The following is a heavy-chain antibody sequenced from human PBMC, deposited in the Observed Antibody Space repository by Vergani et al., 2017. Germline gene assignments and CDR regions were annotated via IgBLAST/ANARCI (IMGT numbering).Heavy chain of an antibody. CDR1: GYSFTSYW. CDR2: IDPSDSYT. D-gene: IGHD2-15*01. V-gene: IGHV5-10-1*03. Sequence: EVQLVQSGAEVKKPGESLRISCKGSGYSFTSYWISWVRQMPGKGLEWMGRIDPSDSYTNYSPSFKGHVTMSADNSISTSYRQWSSLKASDTAMYYCARHQGYCSGGSCYSNWYFDLWGRGTLVIVSS. J-gene: IGHJ2*01. CDR3: ARHQGYCSGGSCYSNWYFDL.